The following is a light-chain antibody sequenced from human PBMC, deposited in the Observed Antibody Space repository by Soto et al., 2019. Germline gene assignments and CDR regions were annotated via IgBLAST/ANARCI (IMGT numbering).Light chain of an antibody. Sequence: EIVLTQSPGTLSLSPGERATLSCRTSQSISSNYLAWYQQKPGQAPRLLIYGTSSRATVIPDRFSGSGSQTDFTLTTSRLEPEDFAVYYCQQYGISPWTFGQGTKVEIK. CDR3: QQYGISPWT. V-gene: IGKV3-20*01. CDR1: QSISSNY. CDR2: GTS. J-gene: IGKJ1*01.